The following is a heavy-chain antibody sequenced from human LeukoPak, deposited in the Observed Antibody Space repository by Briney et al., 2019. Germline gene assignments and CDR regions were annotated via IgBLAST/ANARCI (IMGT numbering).Heavy chain of an antibody. CDR1: GGSISSGSYY. D-gene: IGHD4-11*01. V-gene: IGHV4-61*02. Sequence: SQTLSLICTVSGGSISSGSYYWSWIRQPAGKGLEWIGRIYTSGSTNYNPSLKSRVTISVDTSKNQFSLKLSSVTAADTAVYYCARGVTMDVWGKGTTVTVSS. CDR3: ARGVTMDV. J-gene: IGHJ6*03. CDR2: IYTSGST.